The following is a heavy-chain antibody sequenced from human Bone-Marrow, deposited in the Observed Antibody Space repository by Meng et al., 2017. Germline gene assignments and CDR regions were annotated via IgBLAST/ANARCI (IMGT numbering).Heavy chain of an antibody. CDR3: ASWIYSCGWQ. CDR1: GGSISSIDC. CDR2: IYHGGDT. Sequence: HVQLRGAGPGLGKPSGTLSLTCVVSGGSISSIDCWSWVRQPPGKGLEWIGEIYHGGDTNYNPSLKSRVTIAIDRSKNQFSLKLSSVTAADTAVYYCASWIYSCGWQWGQGTLVTVSS. D-gene: IGHD6-19*01. J-gene: IGHJ4*02. V-gene: IGHV4/OR15-8*02.